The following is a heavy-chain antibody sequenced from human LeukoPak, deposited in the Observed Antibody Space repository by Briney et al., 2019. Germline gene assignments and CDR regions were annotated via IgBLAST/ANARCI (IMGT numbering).Heavy chain of an antibody. CDR2: VNPRNGGT. CDR3: ATGAQYGLWGVPYFYYMHV. Sequence: GASVKVSCKASGYTFTGYYMHWVRQAPGQGLEWMGWVNPRNGGTHYAQKFQGRVTITGDTSITTAYMELGSLTSDDTAVYYCATGAQYGLWGVPYFYYMHVWGKGTTVTVSS. D-gene: IGHD3-10*01. V-gene: IGHV1-2*02. CDR1: GYTFTGYY. J-gene: IGHJ6*03.